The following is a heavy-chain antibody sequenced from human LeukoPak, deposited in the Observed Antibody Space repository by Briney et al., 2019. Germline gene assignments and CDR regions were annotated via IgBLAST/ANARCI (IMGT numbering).Heavy chain of an antibody. J-gene: IGHJ4*02. CDR2: IYFSGST. D-gene: IGHD3-16*01. V-gene: IGHV4-59*01. Sequence: SETLSLTCTVSGGSISSYYWSWIRQPPGKGLEWIGYIYFSGSTNYNPSLNRRVTISVDTSKNQFSLKLSSVTAADTAVYYCAREGGAPGLFDYWGQGTLVTVSS. CDR3: AREGGAPGLFDY. CDR1: GGSISSYY.